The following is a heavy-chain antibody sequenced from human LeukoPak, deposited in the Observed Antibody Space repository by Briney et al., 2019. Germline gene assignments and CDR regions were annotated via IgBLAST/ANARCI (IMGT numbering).Heavy chain of an antibody. CDR1: GGTFSSYA. CDR3: ARWATSPLDY. V-gene: IGHV1-69*13. Sequence: GASVKVSCKASGGTFSSYAISWVRQAPGQGLEWMGGIIPIFGTANYAQKFQGRVTITADESTSTAYMELRSLRSDDTAVYYCARWATSPLDYWGQGTLVTVSS. D-gene: IGHD5-12*01. J-gene: IGHJ4*02. CDR2: IIPIFGTA.